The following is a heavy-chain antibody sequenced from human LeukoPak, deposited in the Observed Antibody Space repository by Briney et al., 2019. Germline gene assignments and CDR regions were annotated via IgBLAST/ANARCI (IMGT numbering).Heavy chain of an antibody. V-gene: IGHV3-21*04. Sequence: EGSLRLSCAASGFTFSPYSMNWVRQAPGKGLEWVSSISGSSNYIYYGDSVKGRFTISRDNAKSSLYLQMNSLRAEDTAVYYCAKDHRYYGSGSYYETYWGQGTLVTVSS. CDR1: GFTFSPYS. CDR2: ISGSSNYI. J-gene: IGHJ4*02. D-gene: IGHD3-10*01. CDR3: AKDHRYYGSGSYYETY.